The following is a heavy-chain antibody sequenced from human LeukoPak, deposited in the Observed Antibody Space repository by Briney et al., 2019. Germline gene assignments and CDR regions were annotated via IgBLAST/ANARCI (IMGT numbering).Heavy chain of an antibody. V-gene: IGHV1-69*10. D-gene: IGHD3-16*01. CDR1: GGTFTNYA. CDR3: ARDPKPDILTFGGPTGGYFDF. CDR2: TIPVFNIA. Sequence: SVKVSCKASGGTFTNYAINWVRQAPGQGLEWMGRTIPVFNIANYAQKFQGKVTITADKSTSTAYMELINLTSEDTAVYYCARDPKPDILTFGGPTGGYFDFWGQGTLVTVSS. J-gene: IGHJ4*02.